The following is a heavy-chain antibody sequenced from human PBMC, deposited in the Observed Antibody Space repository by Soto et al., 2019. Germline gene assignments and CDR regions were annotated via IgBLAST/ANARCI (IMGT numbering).Heavy chain of an antibody. Sequence: SVKVSCKASGGTFSSYAISWVRQAPGQGLEWMGGIIPIFGTANYAQKFQGRVTITADESTSTAYMELSSLRSEDTAVYYCARLTPDLYCSGGSCYSRYFDYWGQGTLVTVTS. J-gene: IGHJ4*02. D-gene: IGHD2-15*01. CDR1: GGTFSSYA. V-gene: IGHV1-69*13. CDR2: IIPIFGTA. CDR3: ARLTPDLYCSGGSCYSRYFDY.